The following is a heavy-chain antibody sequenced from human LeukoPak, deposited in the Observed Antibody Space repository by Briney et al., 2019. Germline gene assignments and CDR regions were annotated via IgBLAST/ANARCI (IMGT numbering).Heavy chain of an antibody. Sequence: PSETLSLTCTVSGGSINNSSDYWGWIRQPPGKGLEWIGSMSYSGSICYHPSLKSRLTISVDTSKSQFSLKLNSVTAADTAVYYCARQVHSSISPYPGWFDPWGQGTLVTVSS. J-gene: IGHJ5*02. V-gene: IGHV4-39*01. D-gene: IGHD2-2*01. CDR2: MSYSGSI. CDR3: ARQVHSSISPYPGWFDP. CDR1: GGSINNSSDY.